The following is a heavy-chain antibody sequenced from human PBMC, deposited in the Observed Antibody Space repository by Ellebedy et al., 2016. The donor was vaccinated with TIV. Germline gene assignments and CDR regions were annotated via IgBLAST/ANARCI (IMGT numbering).Heavy chain of an antibody. J-gene: IGHJ5*02. CDR2: IYYSGGA. CDR1: GGSVSSTRYY. V-gene: IGHV4-61*01. D-gene: IGHD1-26*01. Sequence: MPSETLSLTCSVSGGSVSSTRYYWAWIRQPPGKGLEWIGHIYYSGGAKYNPSLKSRVTISLDTSKNQFSLKLSSVTAADTAVYYCAGGRGSYFVLDPWGQGTLVTVSS. CDR3: AGGRGSYFVLDP.